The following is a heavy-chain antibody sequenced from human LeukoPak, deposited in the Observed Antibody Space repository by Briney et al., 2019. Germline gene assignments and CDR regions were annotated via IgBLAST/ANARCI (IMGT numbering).Heavy chain of an antibody. V-gene: IGHV4-4*07. Sequence: KPSETLSLTCTVSGGSISSYYWSWIRQPAGKGLEWIGRIYTSGSTNYNPSLKSRVTMSVDTSKNQFSLKLSSVTAADTAVYYCAREPRYYDSSLGYYYYGMDVWGQGTTVTVSS. CDR1: GGSISSYY. CDR2: IYTSGST. CDR3: AREPRYYDSSLGYYYYGMDV. J-gene: IGHJ6*02. D-gene: IGHD3-22*01.